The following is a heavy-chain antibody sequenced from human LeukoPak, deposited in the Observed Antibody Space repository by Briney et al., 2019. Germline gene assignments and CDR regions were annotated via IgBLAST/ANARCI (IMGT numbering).Heavy chain of an antibody. D-gene: IGHD1-26*01. CDR3: ASLYVGSTHLDF. CDR2: IYYSGTT. Sequence: SETLSLTCTVSGGSIGSSSYYWGWFRQPPGKGLEWIGGIYYSGTTYYNPSLRNRVTISIDTSNSQFALKLYSVTAADTAVYYCASLYVGSTHLDFWGQGTLVTVSS. J-gene: IGHJ4*02. V-gene: IGHV4-39*01. CDR1: GGSIGSSSYY.